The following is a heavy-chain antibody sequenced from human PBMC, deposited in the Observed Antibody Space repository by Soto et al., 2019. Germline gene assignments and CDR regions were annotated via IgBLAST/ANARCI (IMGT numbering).Heavy chain of an antibody. CDR1: GGTFSSYA. Sequence: QVQLVQSGAEVKKPGSSVKVSCKASGGTFSSYAISWVRQAPGQGLEWMGGIIPIFGTADYAQKFQGRVTVTSDXXTSTADMELSSLRSEDTAVYYCASHGYSYGYLLDYWGQGTLVTVSS. J-gene: IGHJ4*02. CDR2: IIPIFGTA. CDR3: ASHGYSYGYLLDY. D-gene: IGHD5-18*01. V-gene: IGHV1-69*05.